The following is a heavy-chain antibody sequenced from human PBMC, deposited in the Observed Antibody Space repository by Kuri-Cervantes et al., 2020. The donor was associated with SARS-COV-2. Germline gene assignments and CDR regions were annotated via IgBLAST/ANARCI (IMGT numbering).Heavy chain of an antibody. J-gene: IGHJ3*02. CDR3: ARDPDDITGTADAFDI. V-gene: IGHV3-74*01. CDR2: INSDGSST. CDR1: GFAFSSYW. D-gene: IGHD1-7*01. Sequence: GESLKISCAASGFAFSSYWMHWVRQAPGKGLVWVSRINSDGSSTSYADSVKGRFTISRDNAKNTLYLQMNSLRAEDTAVYYCARDPDDITGTADAFDIWGQGTMVTVSS.